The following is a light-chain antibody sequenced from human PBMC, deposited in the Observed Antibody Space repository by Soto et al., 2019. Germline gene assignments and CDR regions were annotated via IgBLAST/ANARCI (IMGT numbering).Light chain of an antibody. CDR3: QQEKSSILT. CDR1: QSISSW. V-gene: IGKV1-5*03. CDR2: RAS. J-gene: IGKJ3*01. Sequence: DIQMTQSPSTLSASVGDRVTITCRASQSISSWLAWYQQKPGKAPKLLIYRASNLESGVPSRFSGSGAGTECSLTISSLQPDDFATYYCQQEKSSILTFGPGTKVDI.